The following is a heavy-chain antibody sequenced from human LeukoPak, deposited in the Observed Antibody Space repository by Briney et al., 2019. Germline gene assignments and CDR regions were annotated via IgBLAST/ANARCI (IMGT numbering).Heavy chain of an antibody. CDR1: GFTFSTYG. J-gene: IGHJ6*03. CDR2: ISYDGSNK. Sequence: PGRSLRLSCAASGFTFSTYGIHWVRQAPGKGLEWVAFISYDGSNKYYADSVKGRFTISRDNSKNTLYLQMNSLRAEDTAVYYCANDGGGYSHGYYHNYMDVWGKGTTVTVSS. CDR3: ANDGGGYSHGYYHNYMDV. V-gene: IGHV3-30*18. D-gene: IGHD5-18*01.